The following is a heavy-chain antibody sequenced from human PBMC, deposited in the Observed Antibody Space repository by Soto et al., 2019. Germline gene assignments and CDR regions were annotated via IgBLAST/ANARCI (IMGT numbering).Heavy chain of an antibody. CDR1: GGSISSDGSY. V-gene: IGHV4-31*03. CDR3: ARGLAAAGLFGFGP. CDR2: LFYSGST. Sequence: SETLSLTCPVSGGSISSDGSYWSWIRQHPGKGLEWIGCLFYSGSTYYNPSLKSRVTISVDTSKNQFSLKLSSVTAADTAVYYCARGLAAAGLFGFGPWGQGTLVTVSS. J-gene: IGHJ5*02. D-gene: IGHD6-13*01.